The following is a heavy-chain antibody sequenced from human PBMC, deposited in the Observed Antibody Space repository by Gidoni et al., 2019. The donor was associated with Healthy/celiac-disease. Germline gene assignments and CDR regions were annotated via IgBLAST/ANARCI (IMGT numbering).Heavy chain of an antibody. J-gene: IGHJ6*02. CDR1: GFTFSSYA. Sequence: EVQLLESGGGLVQPGGSLGLSCAASGFTFSSYAMSWVRQAPGKGLEWVSAISGSGGSTYYADSVKGRFTISRDNSKNTLYLQMNSLRAEDTAVYYCAKTRRYYYYGMDVWGQGTTVTVSS. V-gene: IGHV3-23*01. CDR2: ISGSGGST. CDR3: AKTRRYYYYGMDV.